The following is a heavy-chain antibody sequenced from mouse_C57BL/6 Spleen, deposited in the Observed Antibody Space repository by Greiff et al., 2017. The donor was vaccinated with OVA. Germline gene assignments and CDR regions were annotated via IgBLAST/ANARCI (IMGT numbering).Heavy chain of an antibody. V-gene: IGHV3-6*01. Sequence: EVHLVESGPGLVKPSQSLSLSCSVTGYSITSGYYWNWIRQFPGNQLEWMGYISYDGSNNYNPSLKNRISITRDTSKNQFFLKLNSVTTEDTATYYCAKGGELLRFDYWGQGTTLTVSS. CDR3: AKGGELLRFDY. CDR1: GYSITSGYY. J-gene: IGHJ2*01. CDR2: ISYDGSN. D-gene: IGHD1-1*01.